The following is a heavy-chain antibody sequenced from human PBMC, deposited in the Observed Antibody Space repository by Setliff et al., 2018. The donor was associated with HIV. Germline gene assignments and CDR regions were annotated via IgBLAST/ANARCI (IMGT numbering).Heavy chain of an antibody. J-gene: IGHJ4*02. CDR1: GYSISSGYY. D-gene: IGHD3-22*01. Sequence: SETLSLTCTVSGYSISSGYYWGWIRQPPGKGLEWIGEINHSGSTNYNPSLKSRVTISVDTSKNQFSLKLISVTAADTALYYCARDGRDGSGYRTFDYWGRGTLVTVSS. CDR3: ARDGRDGSGYRTFDY. V-gene: IGHV4-38-2*02. CDR2: INHSGST.